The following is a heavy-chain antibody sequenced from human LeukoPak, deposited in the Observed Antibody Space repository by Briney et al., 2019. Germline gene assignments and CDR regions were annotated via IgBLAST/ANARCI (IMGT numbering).Heavy chain of an antibody. CDR1: GGSISSYY. CDR2: IYYSGST. V-gene: IGHV4-59*12. CDR3: ARLQEEIMITFGGVIVIHYFDY. J-gene: IGHJ4*02. D-gene: IGHD3-16*02. Sequence: SETLSLTCTVSGGSISSYYWSWIRQPPGKGLEWIGYIYYSGSTNYNPSLKSRVTISVDTSKNQFSLKLSSVTAADTAVYYCARLQEEIMITFGGVIVIHYFDYWGQGTLVTVSS.